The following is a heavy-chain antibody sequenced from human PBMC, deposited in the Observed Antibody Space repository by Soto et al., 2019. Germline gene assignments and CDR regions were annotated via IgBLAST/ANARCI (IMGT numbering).Heavy chain of an antibody. CDR1: GFTFSSDW. J-gene: IGHJ4*02. V-gene: IGHV3-7*04. D-gene: IGHD4-17*01. CDR2: IKQDGSEK. Sequence: GGSLRLSCAASGFTFSSDWMSWVRQAPGKGLEWVANIKQDGSEKYYVDSVKGRFTISRDNAKNSLYLQMNSLRAEDTAVYYCARDLASTTIPNFWGQGTLVTVSS. CDR3: ARDLASTTIPNF.